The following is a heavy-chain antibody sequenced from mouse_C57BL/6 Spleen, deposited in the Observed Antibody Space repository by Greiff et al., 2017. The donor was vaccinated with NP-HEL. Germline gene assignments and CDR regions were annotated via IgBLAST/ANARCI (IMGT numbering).Heavy chain of an antibody. CDR1: GFNIKDYY. D-gene: IGHD2-9*01. V-gene: IGHV14-1*01. J-gene: IGHJ3*01. Sequence: VQLQQSGAELVRPGASVKLSCTASGFNIKDYYMHWVKQRPEQGLEWIGRIDPEDGDTEYAPKFQGKATMTADTSSNTAYLQLSRLTSEDTAVYYCIPYYGFFWFAYWGQGTLVTVSA. CDR3: IPYYGFFWFAY. CDR2: IDPEDGDT.